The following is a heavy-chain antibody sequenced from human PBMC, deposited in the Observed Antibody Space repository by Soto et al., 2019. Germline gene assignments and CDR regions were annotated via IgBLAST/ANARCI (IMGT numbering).Heavy chain of an antibody. CDR2: ISYDGSNK. V-gene: IGHV3-30*18. Sequence: QVQLVESGGGVVQPGRSLRLSCAASGFTFSSYGMHWVRQAPGKGLEWVAVISYDGSNKYYADSVKGRFTISRDNSKNTLYLQMYSLRAEDTAVYYCAKSTSLDPWGQGTLVTVSS. CDR1: GFTFSSYG. D-gene: IGHD4-4*01. CDR3: AKSTSLDP. J-gene: IGHJ5*02.